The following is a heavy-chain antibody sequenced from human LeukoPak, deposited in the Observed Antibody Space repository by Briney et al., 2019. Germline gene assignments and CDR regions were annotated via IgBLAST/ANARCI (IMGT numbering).Heavy chain of an antibody. J-gene: IGHJ4*02. CDR2: IHHSGST. CDR1: GYSISSDYY. D-gene: IGHD2-2*01. Sequence: SETLSLTCSVSGYSISSDYYWGWIRQPPGKGLEWIGSIHHSGSTYYNPSLKSRVTISVDTSKNQFSLKLNSVTAADTAVYYCARVPYCSSSSCYLFFDYWGQGTLVTVSS. CDR3: ARVPYCSSSSCYLFFDY. V-gene: IGHV4-38-2*02.